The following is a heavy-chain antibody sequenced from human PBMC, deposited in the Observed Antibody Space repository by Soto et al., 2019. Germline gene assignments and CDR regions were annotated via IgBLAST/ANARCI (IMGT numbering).Heavy chain of an antibody. CDR2: IIPILGIA. CDR3: ASCSGGSCYSGWFDP. D-gene: IGHD2-15*01. J-gene: IGHJ5*02. Sequence: QVQLVQSGAEVKKPGSSVKVSCKASGGTFSSYTISWVRQAPGQGLEWMGRIIPILGIANYAQKFQGRVTITADKSTSTAYRELSSLSSEDTAVYYCASCSGGSCYSGWFDPWGQGTLVTVSS. V-gene: IGHV1-69*02. CDR1: GGTFSSYT.